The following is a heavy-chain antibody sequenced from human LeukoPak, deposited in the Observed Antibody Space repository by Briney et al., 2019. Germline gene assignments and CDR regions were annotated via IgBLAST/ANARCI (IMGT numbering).Heavy chain of an antibody. CDR3: ARRYCSSTSCNPYFFDY. D-gene: IGHD2-2*01. CDR1: GXTFTNYY. J-gene: IGHJ4*02. CDR2: ISPGDSDA. V-gene: IGHV5-51*01. Sequence: GESLKISFKGSGXTFTNYYIGWVRQTPGKDLEWMGIISPGDSDARYSPSFQGQVTISADKSISTAYLRWSSLKASDTAMYYCARRYCSSTSCNPYFFDYWGQGTLVTVSS.